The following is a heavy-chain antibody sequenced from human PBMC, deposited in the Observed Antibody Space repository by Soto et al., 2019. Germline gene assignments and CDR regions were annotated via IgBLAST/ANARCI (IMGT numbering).Heavy chain of an antibody. D-gene: IGHD6-13*01. CDR1: GYTFITYY. Sequence: ASVKVSCKASGYTFITYYIHWVRQAPGQGLECMGVIYPNSGYTRYAQNFQGRVTMTRDTSTSLVYMELSSLKSEDTAVYYCARDRSRWNIDYRRQGTPVTVSS. J-gene: IGHJ4*02. CDR2: IYPNSGYT. V-gene: IGHV1-46*01. CDR3: ARDRSRWNIDY.